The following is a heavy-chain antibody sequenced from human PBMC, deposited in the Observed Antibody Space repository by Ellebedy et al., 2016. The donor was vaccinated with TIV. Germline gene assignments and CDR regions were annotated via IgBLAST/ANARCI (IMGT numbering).Heavy chain of an antibody. CDR2: FYYSGST. Sequence: MPSETLSLTCTVSGDSNSSSSYYLGWFRQPPGKGPAWIGCFYYSGSTYYNPSLKSRVTISVDTSKNQFSLKVSSVTAADTAVFYGARQGSGFPPGDYWGKGTLVTVS. J-gene: IGHJ4*02. CDR1: GDSNSSSSYY. CDR3: ARQGSGFPPGDY. V-gene: IGHV4-39*01. D-gene: IGHD6-19*01.